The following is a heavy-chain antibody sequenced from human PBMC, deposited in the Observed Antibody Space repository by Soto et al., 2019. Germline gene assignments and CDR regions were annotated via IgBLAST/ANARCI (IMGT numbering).Heavy chain of an antibody. CDR1: GGSISSYY. Sequence: SETLSLTCTVSGGSISSYYWSWIRQPPGKGLEWIGYIYYSGSTNYNPSLKSRVTISVDTSKNQFSLKLSSVTAADTAVYYCARGIYDSSGSSDYWGQGTLVTLSS. V-gene: IGHV4-59*01. CDR2: IYYSGST. J-gene: IGHJ4*02. D-gene: IGHD3-22*01. CDR3: ARGIYDSSGSSDY.